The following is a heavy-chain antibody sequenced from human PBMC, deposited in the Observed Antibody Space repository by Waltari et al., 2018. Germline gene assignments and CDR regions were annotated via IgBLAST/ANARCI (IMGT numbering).Heavy chain of an antibody. CDR3: ARARTTTKNGDYFDY. CDR2: IYYSGST. D-gene: IGHD4-17*01. J-gene: IGHJ4*02. V-gene: IGHV4-39*07. Sequence: QLQLQESGPGLVKPSETLSLTCTVSGGSISSSSYYLGWIRQPPGKGLEWIGSIYYSGSTYYNPSLKSRVTISVDTSKNQFSLKLSSVTAADTAVYYCARARTTTKNGDYFDYWGQGTLVTVSS. CDR1: GGSISSSSYY.